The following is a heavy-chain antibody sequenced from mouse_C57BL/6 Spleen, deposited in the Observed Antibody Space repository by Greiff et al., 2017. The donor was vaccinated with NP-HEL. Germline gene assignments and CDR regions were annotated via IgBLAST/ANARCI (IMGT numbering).Heavy chain of an antibody. CDR1: GFTFTDYY. CDR3: ARYEDYDHLDY. CDR2: IRNKANGYTT. J-gene: IGHJ2*01. D-gene: IGHD2-4*01. Sequence: DVHLVESGGGLVQPGGSLSLSCAASGFTFTDYYMSWVRQPPGKALEWLGFIRNKANGYTTEYSASVKGRFTISRDNSQSILYLQMNALRAEDSATYYCARYEDYDHLDYWGQGTTLTVSS. V-gene: IGHV7-3*01.